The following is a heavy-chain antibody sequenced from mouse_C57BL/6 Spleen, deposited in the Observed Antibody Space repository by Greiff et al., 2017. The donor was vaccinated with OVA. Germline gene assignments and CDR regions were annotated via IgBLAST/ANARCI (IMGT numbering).Heavy chain of an antibody. CDR2: ISDGGSYT. Sequence: EVMLVESGGGLVKPGGSLKLSCAASGFTFSSYAMSWVRQTPEKRLEWVATISDGGSYTYYPDNVKGRFTISRDNAKNNLYLQMSHLKSEDTAMYYCARSITTVVATPYAMDYWGQGTSVTVSS. CDR1: GFTFSSYA. J-gene: IGHJ4*01. V-gene: IGHV5-4*03. CDR3: ARSITTVVATPYAMDY. D-gene: IGHD1-1*01.